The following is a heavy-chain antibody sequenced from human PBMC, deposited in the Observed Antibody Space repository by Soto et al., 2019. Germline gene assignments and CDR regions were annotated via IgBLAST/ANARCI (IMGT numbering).Heavy chain of an antibody. CDR2: VSDIGGDV. CDR1: GFSFSDYA. V-gene: IGHV3-23*01. D-gene: IGHD6-19*01. Sequence: HPGGSLRLSCSASGFSFSDYAMSWVRQAPGKGLEWVSSVSDIGGDVHYADSVQGRFMISRDNAKNTLYLQMNSLRVEDTAVYYCAKNPRSRGWIWFEYWGQGTLVTVSS. J-gene: IGHJ4*02. CDR3: AKNPRSRGWIWFEY.